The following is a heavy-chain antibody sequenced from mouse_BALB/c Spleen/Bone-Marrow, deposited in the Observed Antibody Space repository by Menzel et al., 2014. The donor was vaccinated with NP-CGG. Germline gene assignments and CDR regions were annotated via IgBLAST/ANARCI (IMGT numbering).Heavy chain of an antibody. Sequence: EVQLVESGGGLVQPGGPRKLPCAASGFTFSSFGMHWVRQVSEKGRERAAYISSGSRPIYYANTVNGRFTNSIDNPKNTLFLQMTSLRSEDTAMYYCAISPYDSAAMDYRGRAASATVPS. CDR3: AISPYDSAAMDY. D-gene: IGHD2-4*01. V-gene: IGHV5-17*02. J-gene: IGHJ4*01. CDR2: ISSGSRPI. CDR1: GFTFSSFG.